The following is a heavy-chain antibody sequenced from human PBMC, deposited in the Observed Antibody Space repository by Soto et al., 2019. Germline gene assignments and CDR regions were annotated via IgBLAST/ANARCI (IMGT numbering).Heavy chain of an antibody. CDR3: ASGGYSSGWYGHYYYYMDV. J-gene: IGHJ6*03. CDR1: GFTFSSYD. D-gene: IGHD6-19*01. V-gene: IGHV3-13*01. Sequence: GGSLRLSCAASGFTFSSYDMHWVRQATGKGLEWVSAIGTAGDTYYPGSVKGRFTISRENAKNSLYLQMNSLRAGDTAVYYCASGGYSSGWYGHYYYYMDVWGKGTTVTVSS. CDR2: IGTAGDT.